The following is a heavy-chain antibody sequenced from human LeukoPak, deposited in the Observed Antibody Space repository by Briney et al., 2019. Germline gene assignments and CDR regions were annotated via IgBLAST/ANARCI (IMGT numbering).Heavy chain of an antibody. D-gene: IGHD3-10*01. Sequence: ISHGGQTLSNPSLSSRVTISVDTSNNQFSLKLTSVTAADTAVYFCARDTYYTSGTYYIDYFDSWGQGALVTVSS. CDR2: ISHGGQT. V-gene: IGHV4-38-2*02. CDR3: ARDTYYTSGTYYIDYFDS. J-gene: IGHJ4*02.